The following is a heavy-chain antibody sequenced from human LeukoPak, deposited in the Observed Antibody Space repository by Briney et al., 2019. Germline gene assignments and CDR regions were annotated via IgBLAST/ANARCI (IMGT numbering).Heavy chain of an antibody. CDR2: IKQDGSEK. D-gene: IGHD1-1*01. V-gene: IGHV3-7*01. Sequence: GGSLRLSCAASGFTFSSYWMSWVRQAPGKGLEWVANIKQDGSEKYYVDSVKGRFIISRDNAKNSLYLQMNSLRAEDTAVYYCARDRSLGTFDYWGQGTLVTVSS. CDR1: GFTFSSYW. J-gene: IGHJ4*02. CDR3: ARDRSLGTFDY.